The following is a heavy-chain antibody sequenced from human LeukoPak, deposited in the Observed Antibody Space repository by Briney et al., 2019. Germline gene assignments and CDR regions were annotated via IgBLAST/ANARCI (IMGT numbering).Heavy chain of an antibody. CDR2: IYYSGST. CDR3: AREKRDGGMADR. Sequence: SETLSLTCTVSGGSISSHYWSWIRQPPGKGLEWIGYIYYSGSTNYNPSLKSRVTISVDTSKNQFSLKLSSVTAADTAVYYCAREKRDGGMADRWGQGTLVTVSS. V-gene: IGHV4-59*11. J-gene: IGHJ5*02. CDR1: GGSISSHY. D-gene: IGHD6-13*01.